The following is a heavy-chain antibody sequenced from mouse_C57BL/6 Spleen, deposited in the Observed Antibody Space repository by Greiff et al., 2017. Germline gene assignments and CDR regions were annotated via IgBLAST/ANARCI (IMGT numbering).Heavy chain of an antibody. Sequence: EVQRVESGGGLVKPGGSLKLSCAASGFTFSSYAMSWVRQTPEKRLEWVATISDGGSYTYYPDNVKGRFTISRDNAKNNLYLQMSHLKSEDTAMYYCASLTGRDYWGQGTTLTVSS. CDR3: ASLTGRDY. J-gene: IGHJ2*01. CDR2: ISDGGSYT. V-gene: IGHV5-4*01. D-gene: IGHD4-1*01. CDR1: GFTFSSYA.